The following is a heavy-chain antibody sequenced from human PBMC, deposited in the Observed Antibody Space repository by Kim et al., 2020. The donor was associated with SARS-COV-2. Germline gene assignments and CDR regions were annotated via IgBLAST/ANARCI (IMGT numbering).Heavy chain of an antibody. D-gene: IGHD3-22*01. CDR1: GFTVSSNY. J-gene: IGHJ1*01. CDR3: ARNVRDYYDSSGYYWRGVTLRPMQH. Sequence: GGSLRLSCAASGFTVSSNYMSWVRQAPGKGLEWVSVIYSGGSTYYADSVKGRFTISRDNSKNTLYLQMNSLRAEDTAVYYCARNVRDYYDSSGYYWRGVTLRPMQHWGQGSLVTVS. CDR2: IYSGGST. V-gene: IGHV3-66*01.